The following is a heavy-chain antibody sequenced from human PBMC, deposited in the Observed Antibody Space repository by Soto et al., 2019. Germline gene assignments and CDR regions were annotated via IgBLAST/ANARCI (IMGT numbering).Heavy chain of an antibody. D-gene: IGHD6-19*01. J-gene: IGHJ6*02. Sequence: PSETLSLTCTVSVGSISSSSYYWGWIRQPPGKGLEWIGSIYYSGSTYYNPSLKSRVTISVDTSKNQFSLKLSSVTAADTAVYYCARHGAVAGISVYYYYYGMDVWGQGTTVTVSS. CDR1: VGSISSSSYY. CDR3: ARHGAVAGISVYYYYYGMDV. CDR2: IYYSGST. V-gene: IGHV4-39*01.